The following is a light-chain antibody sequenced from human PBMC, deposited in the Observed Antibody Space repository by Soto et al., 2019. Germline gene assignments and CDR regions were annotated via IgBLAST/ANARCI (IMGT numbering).Light chain of an antibody. J-gene: IGKJ1*01. CDR1: HSFSSSF. V-gene: IGKV3-20*01. CDR2: GAS. CDR3: QHHAGSPA. Sequence: EIVLTQSPGTLSLSPGERATLSCRASHSFSSSFLAWYQQKPGQAPRLLIYGASSRATGIPERFSGSGSGTDFTLTISRLDPEEFGMYYCQHHAGSPAFGQGTPVEL.